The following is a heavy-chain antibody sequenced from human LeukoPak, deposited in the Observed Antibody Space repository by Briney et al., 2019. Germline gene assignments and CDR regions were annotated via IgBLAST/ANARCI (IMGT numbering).Heavy chain of an antibody. J-gene: IGHJ4*02. CDR3: AREAGYSSGWYPDY. CDR2: IIPIFGTA. D-gene: IGHD6-19*01. CDR1: GGTFSSYA. V-gene: IGHV1-69*01. Sequence: ASVKVSCKASGGTFSSYAISWVRQAPGQGLEWMGGIIPIFGTANYAQKLQGRVTITADESTSTAYMELSSLRSEDTAVYYCAREAGYSSGWYPDYWGQGTLVTVSS.